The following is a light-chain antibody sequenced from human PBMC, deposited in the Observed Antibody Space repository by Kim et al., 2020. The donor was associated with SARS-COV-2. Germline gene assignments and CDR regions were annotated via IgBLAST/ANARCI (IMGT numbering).Light chain of an antibody. J-gene: IGKJ4*01. Sequence: SASVGDRVTITCQASQDISNYLNWDQQKPGKAPKLLIYDASNVETGVPSRFSGSGSGTDFTFTISSLQPEDIATYYCQQYDNLPTFGGGTKVDIK. CDR1: QDISNY. V-gene: IGKV1-33*01. CDR3: QQYDNLPT. CDR2: DAS.